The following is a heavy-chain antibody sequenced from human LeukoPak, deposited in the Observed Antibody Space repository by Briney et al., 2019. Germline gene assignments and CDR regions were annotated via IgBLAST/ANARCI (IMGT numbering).Heavy chain of an antibody. D-gene: IGHD3-3*01. J-gene: IGHJ6*02. CDR2: ISAYNGNT. Sequence: ASVKVSCKASGYTFTSYGISWVRQAPGQGLEWMGWISAYNGNTNYAQKLQGRVTMTTDTSTTTAYMELRSLGSDDTAVYYCARGGGDFWSGYYPYYYYGMDVWGQGTTVTVSS. V-gene: IGHV1-18*01. CDR3: ARGGGDFWSGYYPYYYYGMDV. CDR1: GYTFTSYG.